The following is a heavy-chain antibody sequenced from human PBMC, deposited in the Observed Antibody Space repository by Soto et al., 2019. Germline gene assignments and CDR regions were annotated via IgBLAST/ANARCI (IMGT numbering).Heavy chain of an antibody. J-gene: IGHJ3*02. V-gene: IGHV4-34*01. D-gene: IGHD1-1*01. CDR1: GGSVSSGRYY. CDR2: MSHSGGT. Sequence: QVQLQQWGAGLLKPSETLSLTCAVYGGSVSSGRYYWSWIRQPPGMGLEWIGEMSHSGGTHFNPFLKSRVTISVDTSKNQFSLMMSSVTAADTALYYCARVERGTATTVVDAFDIWGPGTMVTVSS. CDR3: ARVERGTATTVVDAFDI.